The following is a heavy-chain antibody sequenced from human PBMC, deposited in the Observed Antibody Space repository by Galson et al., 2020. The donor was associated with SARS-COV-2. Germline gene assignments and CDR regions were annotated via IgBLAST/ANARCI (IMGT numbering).Heavy chain of an antibody. D-gene: IGHD4-17*01. J-gene: IGHJ6*02. Sequence: GGSLRLSCEASGFTFRSYGMHGDRQAPGKGLEWVAVISYDGSNKYYADPVKGPFTISSDNSKNTLYLQMNSLRAEDTAVYYCAKDPTVTIVPVGGMDVWGQGTTVTVSS. CDR3: AKDPTVTIVPVGGMDV. CDR1: GFTFRSYG. CDR2: ISYDGSNK. V-gene: IGHV3-30*18.